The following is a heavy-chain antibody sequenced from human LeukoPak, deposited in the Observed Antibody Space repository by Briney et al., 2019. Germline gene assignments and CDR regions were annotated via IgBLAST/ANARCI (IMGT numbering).Heavy chain of an antibody. CDR1: GGTFSKYP. Sequence: SVKVSCKASGGTFSKYPINWVRQAPGQGLEWMGGIIPIFDTANYAQKFQGRVTITADKSTSATYMDLSSLRSEDTAVYYCARGYCGGDCQSFRWFDPWGQGTLVIVSS. CDR2: IIPIFDTA. J-gene: IGHJ5*02. CDR3: ARGYCGGDCQSFRWFDP. V-gene: IGHV1-69*06. D-gene: IGHD2-21*02.